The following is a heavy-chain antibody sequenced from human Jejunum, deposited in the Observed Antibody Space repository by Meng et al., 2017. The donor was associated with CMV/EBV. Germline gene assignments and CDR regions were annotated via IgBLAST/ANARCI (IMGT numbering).Heavy chain of an antibody. CDR1: FDNYA. CDR2: MSSDGSKK. J-gene: IGHJ4*02. Sequence: FDNYAMNWVGQGPGEWLEWVAVMSSDGSKKYYSDSLKGRFSISRDNSKKTLFLQMNSLRGDDTALYYCARGTFLEWFSSESDPFGYWGQGTLVTVSS. CDR3: ARGTFLEWFSSESDPFGY. V-gene: IGHV3-30*01. D-gene: IGHD3-3*01.